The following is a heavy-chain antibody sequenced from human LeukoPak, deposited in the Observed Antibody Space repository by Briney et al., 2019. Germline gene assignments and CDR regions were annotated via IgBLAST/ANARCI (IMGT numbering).Heavy chain of an antibody. Sequence: SETLSLTCTVSGGSISSYYWSWVRQPPGKGLEWIGYIYYSGSTNYNPSLKSRVTISVDTSKNQFSLKLSSVTAADTAVYYCARSGYSYGYGTHFDYWGQGTLVTVSS. CDR2: IYYSGST. J-gene: IGHJ4*02. CDR3: ARSGYSYGYGTHFDY. CDR1: GGSISSYY. V-gene: IGHV4-59*01. D-gene: IGHD5-18*01.